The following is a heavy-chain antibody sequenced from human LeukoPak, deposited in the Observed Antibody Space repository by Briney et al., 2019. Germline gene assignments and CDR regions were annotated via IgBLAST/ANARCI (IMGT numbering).Heavy chain of an antibody. CDR3: ARSGPQAPDCYHY. CDR1: GFTFSTYW. J-gene: IGHJ4*02. Sequence: PGGSLRLSCTASGFTFSTYWMTWVSQAPGKGLEWVASINQDENHRHYVPSARGRFTISRDNAKNSLLLQLNSLTAEDTAIYYCARSGPQAPDCYHYWGQGTQVTVSS. V-gene: IGHV3-7*03. CDR2: INQDENHR. D-gene: IGHD2-21*02.